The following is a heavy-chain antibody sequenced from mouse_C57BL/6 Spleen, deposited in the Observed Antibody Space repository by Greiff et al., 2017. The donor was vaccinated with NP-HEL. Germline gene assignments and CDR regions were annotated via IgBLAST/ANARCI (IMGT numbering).Heavy chain of an antibody. V-gene: IGHV1-82*01. CDR1: GYAFSSSW. J-gene: IGHJ1*03. Sequence: VQLQQSGPELVKPGASVKISCKASGYAFSSSWMNWVKQRPGKGLEWIGRIYPGDGDTNYNGKFKGKATLTADKSSSTAYMQLSSLTSEDSAVYFCARGITTVVAPYGYFDVWGTGTTVTVSS. CDR2: IYPGDGDT. CDR3: ARGITTVVAPYGYFDV. D-gene: IGHD1-1*01.